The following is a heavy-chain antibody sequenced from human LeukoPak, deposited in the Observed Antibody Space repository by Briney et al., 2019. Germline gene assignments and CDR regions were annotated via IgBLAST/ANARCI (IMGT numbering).Heavy chain of an antibody. J-gene: IGHJ6*03. Sequence: ASVKVSCKASGYSFTNFDVNWVRQATGQGLEWMGWMNPNSGNKGYAQKFQGRVTMTMNTSITTAYMELSSLRSEDTAVYYCSRGPQWRGDYYYMDVWGRGTTVTVSS. CDR3: SRGPQWRGDYYYMDV. V-gene: IGHV1-8*01. CDR2: MNPNSGNK. CDR1: GYSFTNFD. D-gene: IGHD6-19*01.